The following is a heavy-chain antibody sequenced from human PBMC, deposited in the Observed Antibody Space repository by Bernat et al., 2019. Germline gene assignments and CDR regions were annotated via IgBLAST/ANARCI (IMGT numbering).Heavy chain of an antibody. CDR2: IYYSGST. CDR1: GGSISSSSYY. CDR3: IMVAGTDGYFDY. J-gene: IGHJ4*02. Sequence: QVQLQESGPGLVKPSGTLSLTCTVSGGSISSSSYYWGWIRQPPGKGLEWIGSIYYSGSTYYNPSLKSRVTISVDTSKNQFSLKLSSVTAADTAVYYCIMVAGTDGYFDYWGQGTLVTVSS. V-gene: IGHV4-39*01. D-gene: IGHD6-19*01.